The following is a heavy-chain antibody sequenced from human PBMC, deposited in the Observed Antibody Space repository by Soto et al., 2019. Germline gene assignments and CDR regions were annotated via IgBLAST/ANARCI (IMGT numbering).Heavy chain of an antibody. CDR2: INHSGST. CDR3: ARGRPPVAWFDP. J-gene: IGHJ5*02. Sequence: PSETLSLTCAVYGGSFSGYYWSWIRQPPGKGLEWIGEINHSGSTNYNPSRKSRVTISVDTSKNQFSLKLSSVTAPHPAVYYCARGRPPVAWFDPWGQGTLVTVSS. CDR1: GGSFSGYY. V-gene: IGHV4-34*01.